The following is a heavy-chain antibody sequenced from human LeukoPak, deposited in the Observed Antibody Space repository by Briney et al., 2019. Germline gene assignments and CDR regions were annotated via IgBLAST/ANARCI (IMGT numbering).Heavy chain of an antibody. CDR2: IRGSGVST. J-gene: IGHJ4*02. Sequence: GGSLRLSRAASGFNFISYSMSWVRQAPGKGLEWVSVIRGSGVSTYYADSVKGRFTISRDNSKNTLYLQMNNLRAEDTAIYYCAKRQGSSASCYDYWGQGTLVTVSS. CDR1: GFNFISYS. V-gene: IGHV3-23*01. CDR3: AKRQGSSASCYDY. D-gene: IGHD2-2*01.